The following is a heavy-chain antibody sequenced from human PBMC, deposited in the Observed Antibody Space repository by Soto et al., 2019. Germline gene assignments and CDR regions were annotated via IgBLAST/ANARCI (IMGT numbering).Heavy chain of an antibody. D-gene: IGHD2-15*01. CDR3: ARVRYCSGGSCDDAFDV. V-gene: IGHV3-48*01. Sequence: GGSLRLSCAASGFSFSSYSMNWVRQAPGKGLEWVSYISSSSSIIYYADSVKGRFTISRDNAKNSLYLQMNSLRAEDTAVYYCARVRYCSGGSCDDAFDVWGQGTMVTVSS. J-gene: IGHJ3*01. CDR2: ISSSSSII. CDR1: GFSFSSYS.